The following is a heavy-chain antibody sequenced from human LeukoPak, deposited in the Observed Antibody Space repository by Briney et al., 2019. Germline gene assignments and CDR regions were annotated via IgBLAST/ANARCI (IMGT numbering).Heavy chain of an antibody. V-gene: IGHV1-18*01. CDR3: ARESSPGYSYGYFFPPWGTTRVGTNAFDI. CDR1: GYTFTSYG. CDR2: ISAYNGNT. D-gene: IGHD5-18*01. Sequence: GASVKVSCKASGYTFTSYGISWVRQAPGQGLEWMGWISAYNGNTNYAQKLQGRVTMTTDTSTSTAYMELRSLRSDDTAVYYCARESSPGYSYGYFFPPWGTTRVGTNAFDIWGQGTMVTVSS. J-gene: IGHJ3*02.